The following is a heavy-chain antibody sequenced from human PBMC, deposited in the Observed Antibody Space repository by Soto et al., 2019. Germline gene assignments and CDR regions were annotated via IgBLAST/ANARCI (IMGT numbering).Heavy chain of an antibody. V-gene: IGHV3-21*01. CDR2: ISSSSSYI. CDR1: GFTFSSYS. J-gene: IGHJ4*02. Sequence: GGSVRLSCAASGFTFSSYSMNWVRQALGKGLEWVSSISSSSSYIYYADSVKGRFTISRDNAKNSLYLQMNSLRAEDTAVYYCARVVTPPGYFDYWGQGTLVTVSS. CDR3: ARVVTPPGYFDY.